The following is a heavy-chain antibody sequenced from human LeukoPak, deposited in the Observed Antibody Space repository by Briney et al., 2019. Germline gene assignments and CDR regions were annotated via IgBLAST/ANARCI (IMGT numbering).Heavy chain of an antibody. D-gene: IGHD3-16*01. Sequence: GGSLRLSCAASGFTFSSYDMHWVRQAPGKGLEWVAIIWYDGSNKYYADSVKGRFTISRDNSKKTLYLQMNSLRAEDTAIYYCARDGGSNWYFDLWGRGTLVTVSS. J-gene: IGHJ2*01. CDR1: GFTFSSYD. CDR2: IWYDGSNK. V-gene: IGHV3-33*01. CDR3: ARDGGSNWYFDL.